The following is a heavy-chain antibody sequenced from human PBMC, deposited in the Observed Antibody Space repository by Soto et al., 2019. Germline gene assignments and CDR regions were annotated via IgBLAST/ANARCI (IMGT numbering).Heavy chain of an antibody. CDR1: GGSISSSSYY. CDR2: IYYSGST. Sequence: SETLSLTCTVSGGSISSSSYYWGWIRQPPGKGLEWIGSIYYSGSTYYNPSLKSRVTISVDTSKNQFSLKLSSVTAADTAVYYCARAPETPTIFGVVRPYFFNHWGQGTLVTVSS. D-gene: IGHD3-3*01. V-gene: IGHV4-39*07. J-gene: IGHJ4*02. CDR3: ARAPETPTIFGVVRPYFFNH.